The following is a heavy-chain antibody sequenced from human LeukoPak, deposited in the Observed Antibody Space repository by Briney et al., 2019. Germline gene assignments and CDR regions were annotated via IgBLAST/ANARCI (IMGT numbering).Heavy chain of an antibody. D-gene: IGHD3-3*01. CDR1: GFTFGDYA. CDR2: IRSKAYGGTT. CDR3: HGSGYYYYYYYMDV. Sequence: PGGSLRLSCTASGFTFGDYAMSWFRQAPGKGLEWLGFIRSKAYGGTTEYAASVKGRFTISRDDSKSIAYLQMNSLKTEDTAVYYCHGSGYYYYYYYMDVWGKGTTVTVSS. V-gene: IGHV3-49*03. J-gene: IGHJ6*03.